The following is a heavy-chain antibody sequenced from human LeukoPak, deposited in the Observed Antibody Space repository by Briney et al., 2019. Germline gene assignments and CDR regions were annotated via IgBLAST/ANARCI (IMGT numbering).Heavy chain of an antibody. V-gene: IGHV3-53*01. CDR1: GFTVSTNY. Sequence: GGSLGLFCAASGFTVSTNYMTWVRQAPGKGLEWVSVIYIAGDPYNADSVKGRFSISRDNRKNMLYLQMNSLRAEDTAVYYCARGLIYYDSRGHYLAERPYFDYWGQGTLVTVSS. CDR3: ARGLIYYDSRGHYLAERPYFDY. J-gene: IGHJ4*02. CDR2: IYIAGDP. D-gene: IGHD3-22*01.